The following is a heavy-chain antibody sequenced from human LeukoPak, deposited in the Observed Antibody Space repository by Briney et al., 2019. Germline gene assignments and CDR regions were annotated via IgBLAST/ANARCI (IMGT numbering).Heavy chain of an antibody. CDR3: AKNADRGAYCRGGSCYPYYYYYMDV. CDR1: GFTFSSYA. J-gene: IGHJ6*03. V-gene: IGHV3-23*01. Sequence: GGSLRLSCAASGFTFSSYAMSWVRQAPGKGLKWVSAISGSGGSTYYADSVKGRFTISRDNSKNTLYLQMNSLTAEDTAIYYCAKNADRGAYCRGGSCYPYYYYYMDVWGTGTTVTISS. CDR2: ISGSGGST. D-gene: IGHD2-15*01.